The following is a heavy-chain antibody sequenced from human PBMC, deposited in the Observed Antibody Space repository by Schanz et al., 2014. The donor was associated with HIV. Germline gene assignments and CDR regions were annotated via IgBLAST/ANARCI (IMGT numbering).Heavy chain of an antibody. CDR1: GFSFSDYH. J-gene: IGHJ4*02. Sequence: VQVVESGGGLVQPGGSLRLSCTASGFSFSDYHMSWIRQAPGKGLEWVSSLSGSGSNTYYADSVKGRFTISRDNGKNSLFLQMNSLRAEDTAVYYCARLRGFLWFGDHPYSFDYWGQGTLVTVSS. CDR3: ARLRGFLWFGDHPYSFDY. V-gene: IGHV3-11*01. CDR2: LSGSGSNT. D-gene: IGHD3-10*01.